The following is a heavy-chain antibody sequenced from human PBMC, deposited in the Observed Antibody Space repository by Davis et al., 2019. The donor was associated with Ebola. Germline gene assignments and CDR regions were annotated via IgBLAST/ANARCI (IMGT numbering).Heavy chain of an antibody. D-gene: IGHD2-2*01. CDR1: GGSFSGYY. V-gene: IGHV4-34*01. CDR2: INHSGST. J-gene: IGHJ6*04. CDR3: ARGRPPRGVVVPAARRYYYYGMDV. Sequence: PSETLSLTCAVYGGSFSGYYWSWIRQPPGKGLEWIGEINHSGSTNYNPSLKSRVTISVDTSKNQFSLKLSSVTAADTAVYYCARGRPPRGVVVPAARRYYYYGMDVWGKGTTVTVSS.